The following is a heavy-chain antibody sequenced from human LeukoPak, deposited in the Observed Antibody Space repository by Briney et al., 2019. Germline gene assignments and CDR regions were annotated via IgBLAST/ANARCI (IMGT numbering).Heavy chain of an antibody. Sequence: TLSLTCTVSGGSISSGSYYWSWIRQPAGKGLEWIGRIYTSGSTNYNPSLKSRVTISVDTSKNQFSLKLSSVTAADTAVYYCAREDYDYVWGSYRPHHYFDYWGQGTLVTVSS. CDR1: GGSISSGSYY. CDR3: AREDYDYVWGSYRPHHYFDY. J-gene: IGHJ4*02. D-gene: IGHD3-16*02. CDR2: IYTSGST. V-gene: IGHV4-61*02.